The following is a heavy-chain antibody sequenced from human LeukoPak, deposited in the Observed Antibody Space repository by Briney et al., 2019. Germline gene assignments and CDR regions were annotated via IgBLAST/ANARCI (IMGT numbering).Heavy chain of an antibody. CDR3: ARDLKVRGNDAFDI. J-gene: IGHJ3*02. CDR1: GFTFSGYS. D-gene: IGHD3-10*01. V-gene: IGHV3-48*01. CDR2: ISSSSSTI. Sequence: GGSLRLSCAASGFTFSGYSMNWVRQAPGKGLEWVSYISSSSSTIYYADSVKGRFTISRDNAKNSLYLQMNSLRAEDTAVYYCARDLKVRGNDAFDIWGQGTMVTVSS.